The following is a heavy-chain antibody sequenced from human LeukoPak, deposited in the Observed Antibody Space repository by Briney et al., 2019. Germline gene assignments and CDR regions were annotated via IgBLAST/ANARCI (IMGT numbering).Heavy chain of an antibody. CDR1: GDSISSTLYY. D-gene: IGHD1-1*01. V-gene: IGHV4-39*02. Sequence: SETLSLTCSVSGDSISSTLYYWGWIRQPPGKGLEWIGSIFYTGASSYSPSLKSRVTIFVDTSKSHFSLNLRSVSAADTAVYYCARGPVRVRYYFDFWGQGTLVTVSS. CDR2: IFYTGAS. CDR3: ARGPVRVRYYFDF. J-gene: IGHJ4*02.